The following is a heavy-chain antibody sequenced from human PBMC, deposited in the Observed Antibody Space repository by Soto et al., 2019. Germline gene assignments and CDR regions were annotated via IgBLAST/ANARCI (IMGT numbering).Heavy chain of an antibody. J-gene: IGHJ4*02. V-gene: IGHV3-30-3*01. D-gene: IGHD6-13*01. CDR3: ARPDSSSWYFDY. CDR1: GFTFSSYA. CDR2: ISYDGSNK. Sequence: PGGSLRLSCAASGFTFSSYAMHWVRQAPGKGLEWVAVISYDGSNKYYADSVKGRFTISRDNSKNTLYLQMNSLRAEDTAVYYCARPDSSSWYFDYWGQGTLVTVSS.